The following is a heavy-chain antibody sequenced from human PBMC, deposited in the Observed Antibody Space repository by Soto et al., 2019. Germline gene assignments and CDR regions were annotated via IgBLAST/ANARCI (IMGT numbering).Heavy chain of an antibody. CDR3: AKLRTYYDILTGYQRFDAFDI. D-gene: IGHD3-9*01. CDR2: ISGSGGST. Sequence: GGSLRLSCAASGFTFSSYAMSWVRQAPGKGLEWVSAISGSGGSTYYADSVKGRFTISRDNSKNTLYLQMNSLRAEDTAVYYCAKLRTYYDILTGYQRFDAFDIWGQGTMVTVSS. CDR1: GFTFSSYA. J-gene: IGHJ3*02. V-gene: IGHV3-23*01.